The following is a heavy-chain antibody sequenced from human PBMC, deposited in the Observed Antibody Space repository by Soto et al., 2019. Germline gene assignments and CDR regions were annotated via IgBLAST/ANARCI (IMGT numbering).Heavy chain of an antibody. CDR2: IIPIFGTA. D-gene: IGHD2-21*02. CDR3: ARYQGNCGGDCYYYYGMDV. J-gene: IGHJ6*02. Sequence: GASVKVSCKASGGTFSSYAISWVRQAPGQGLEWMGGIIPIFGTANYAQKFQGRVTITADESTSTAYMELSSLRSEDTAVYYCARYQGNCGGDCYYYYGMDVWGQGTTVTVSS. V-gene: IGHV1-69*13. CDR1: GGTFSSYA.